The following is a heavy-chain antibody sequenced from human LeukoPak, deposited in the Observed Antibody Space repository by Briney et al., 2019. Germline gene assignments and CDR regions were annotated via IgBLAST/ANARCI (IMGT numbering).Heavy chain of an antibody. CDR1: GGTFSSYA. CDR3: ARSGIDYDSSGYYYVDYFDY. D-gene: IGHD3-22*01. V-gene: IGHV1-69*13. CDR2: IIPIFGTA. J-gene: IGHJ4*02. Sequence: SVKVSCKASGGTFSSYAISWVRQAPGQGPEWMGGIIPIFGTANYAQKFQGRVTITADESTSTAYMELSSLRSEDTAVYYCARSGIDYDSSGYYYVDYFDYWGQGTLVTVSS.